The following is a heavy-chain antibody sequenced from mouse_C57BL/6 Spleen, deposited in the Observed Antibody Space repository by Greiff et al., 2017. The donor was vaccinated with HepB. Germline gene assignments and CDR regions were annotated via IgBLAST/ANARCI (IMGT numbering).Heavy chain of an antibody. Sequence: QVHVKQPGAELVMPGASVKLSCKASGYTFTSYWMHWVKQRPGQGLEWIGEIDPSDSYTNYNQKFKGKSTLTVDKSSSTDYMQLSSLTSEDSAVYYCARLAAQDTEMDYWGQGTSVTVSS. V-gene: IGHV1-69*01. CDR2: IDPSDSYT. D-gene: IGHD3-2*02. CDR3: ARLAAQDTEMDY. CDR1: GYTFTSYW. J-gene: IGHJ4*01.